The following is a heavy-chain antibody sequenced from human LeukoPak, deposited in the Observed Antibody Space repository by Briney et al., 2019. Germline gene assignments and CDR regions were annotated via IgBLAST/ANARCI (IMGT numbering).Heavy chain of an antibody. CDR3: ARVKEFDPSYGMDV. D-gene: IGHD3-9*01. J-gene: IGHJ6*02. Sequence: SETLSLTCTVSTDSISSYYWNWIRQPPGKGLEWVGYIYNSVNTRYNPSLQSRVTISVDTSKNQFSLKLSSVTAADTAVYYCARVKEFDPSYGMDVWGQGTTVTVSS. CDR2: IYNSVNT. V-gene: IGHV4-59*13. CDR1: TDSISSYY.